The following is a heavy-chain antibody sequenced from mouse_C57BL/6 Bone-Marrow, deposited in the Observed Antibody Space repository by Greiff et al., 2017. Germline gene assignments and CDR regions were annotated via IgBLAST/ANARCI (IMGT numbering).Heavy chain of an antibody. J-gene: IGHJ2*01. CDR1: GFTFSSYG. Sequence: EVKLMESVGDLVKPGGSLKLSCAASGFTFSSYGMSWVRQTPDKRLEWVATISSGGSYTYYPDSVKGRFTISRDNAKNTLYLQMSSLKSEDTAMYYCARRKYFDYGGQGTTLTVSS. CDR3: ARRKYFDY. CDR2: ISSGGSYT. V-gene: IGHV5-6*02.